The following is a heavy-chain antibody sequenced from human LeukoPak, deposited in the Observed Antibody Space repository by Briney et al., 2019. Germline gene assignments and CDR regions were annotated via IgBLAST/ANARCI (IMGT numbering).Heavy chain of an antibody. CDR3: AKRGVVIRVILVGFHRQAYYFES. CDR1: GFTFSNYA. Sequence: GGSLRLSCAASGFTFSNYAMSWVRQAPGKGLEWVSTISDSGSSTYYADSVKGRFTISRDNPKNTLYLQMNSLRAEDTAVYFCAKRGVVIRVILVGFHRQAYYFESWGQGALVTVSS. J-gene: IGHJ4*02. V-gene: IGHV3-23*01. D-gene: IGHD3/OR15-3a*01. CDR2: ISDSGSST.